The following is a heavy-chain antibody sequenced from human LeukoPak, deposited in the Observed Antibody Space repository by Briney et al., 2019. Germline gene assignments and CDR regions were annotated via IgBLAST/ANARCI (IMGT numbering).Heavy chain of an antibody. CDR1: GGSIRSSYYY. CDR3: AKALLLRYFDWLLPQNDAFDI. V-gene: IGHV3-23*01. D-gene: IGHD3-9*01. Sequence: ETLSLTCTVSGGSIRSSYYYWGWVRQAPGKGLEWVSAISGSGGSTYYADSVKGRFTISRDNSKNTLYLQMNSLRAEDTAVYYCAKALLLRYFDWLLPQNDAFDIWGQGTMVTVSS. CDR2: ISGSGGST. J-gene: IGHJ3*02.